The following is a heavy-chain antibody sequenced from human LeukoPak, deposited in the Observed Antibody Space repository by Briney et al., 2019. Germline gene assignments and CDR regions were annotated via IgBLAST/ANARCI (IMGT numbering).Heavy chain of an antibody. CDR3: GTRLAVAAQPSPFDC. D-gene: IGHD6-19*01. CDR2: ISGTGGST. V-gene: IGHV3-23*01. Sequence: PGGSLRLSCAASGFNLGNHAISWVRQAPGKGLEWVSAISGTGGSTYYADSVKGRFTISRDNPKNTLYLQMNGLPANESAVYYSGTRLAVAAQPSPFDCWGQGTLVTVSS. CDR1: GFNLGNHA. J-gene: IGHJ4*02.